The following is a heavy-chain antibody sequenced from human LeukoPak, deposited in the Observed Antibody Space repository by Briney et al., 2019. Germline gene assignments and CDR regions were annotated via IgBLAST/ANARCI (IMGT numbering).Heavy chain of an antibody. D-gene: IGHD5-12*01. J-gene: IGHJ4*02. CDR2: VRSKNDGGTK. Sequence: PGGSLRLSCAASGFTFSDVWMSWVRQATGKGLEWVGRVRSKNDGGTKHYAAPVQGRFRISRDDSKSTLFLQMNSLKTEDTALYYCTTMAAHYSGSSCMGYWGQGNLVTVSS. CDR1: GFTFSDVW. CDR3: TTMAAHYSGSSCMGY. V-gene: IGHV3-15*01.